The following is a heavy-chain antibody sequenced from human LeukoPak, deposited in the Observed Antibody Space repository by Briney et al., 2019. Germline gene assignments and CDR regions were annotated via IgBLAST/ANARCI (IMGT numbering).Heavy chain of an antibody. V-gene: IGHV4-30-2*01. J-gene: IGHJ4*02. D-gene: IGHD2-21*02. CDR3: ARGGTLAYCGGDCYSV. Sequence: SETLSLTCTVSGGSISSSSYSWSWIRQPPGKGLEWIGYIYHSGSTYYNPSLKSRVTISVDRSKNQFSLKLSSVTAADTAVYYCARGGTLAYCGGDCYSVWGQGTLVTVSS. CDR1: GGSISSSSYS. CDR2: IYHSGST.